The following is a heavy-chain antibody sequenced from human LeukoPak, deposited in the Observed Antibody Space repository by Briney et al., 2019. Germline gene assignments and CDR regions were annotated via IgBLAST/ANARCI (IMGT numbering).Heavy chain of an antibody. D-gene: IGHD6-13*01. CDR2: ISAYNGNT. CDR1: GGTFSSYA. CDR3: ARDGGIAAAGRPRNAFDI. J-gene: IGHJ3*02. Sequence: EASVKVSCKASGGTFSSYAISWVRQAPGQGLEWMGWISAYNGNTNYAQKLQGRVTMTTDTSTSTAYMELRSLRSDDTAVYYCARDGGIAAAGRPRNAFDIWGQGTMVTVSS. V-gene: IGHV1-18*01.